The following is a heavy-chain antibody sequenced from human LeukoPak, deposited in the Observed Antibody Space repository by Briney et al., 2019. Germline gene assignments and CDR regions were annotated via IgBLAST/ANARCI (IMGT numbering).Heavy chain of an antibody. D-gene: IGHD2-21*01. CDR1: GFTFSSYW. Sequence: GGSLRLSCAASGFTFSSYWMHWVRQAPGKGLVWVSRINNDGSRTNYADSVKGRFTISRDNAKNTLYLQMNSLRVEETAVYYCARGDLDYWGQGTPVTVSS. J-gene: IGHJ4*02. V-gene: IGHV3-74*01. CDR2: INNDGSRT. CDR3: ARGDLDY.